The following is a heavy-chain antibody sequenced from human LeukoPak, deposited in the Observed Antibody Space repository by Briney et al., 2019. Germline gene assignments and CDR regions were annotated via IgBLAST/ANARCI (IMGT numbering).Heavy chain of an antibody. CDR3: VRGGGAFCGNDCYRNFDY. J-gene: IGHJ4*02. V-gene: IGHV3-66*01. Sequence: GGSLRLSCEASGFTVSSNYMSWVRQAPGKGLEWVSAIYSGGSTYYADSVKGRFTIFRDNSKNTLSLQMIRLRGEDPAVYYCVRGGGAFCGNDCYRNFDYWGQGTLVTVSS. CDR2: IYSGGST. D-gene: IGHD2-21*02. CDR1: GFTVSSNY.